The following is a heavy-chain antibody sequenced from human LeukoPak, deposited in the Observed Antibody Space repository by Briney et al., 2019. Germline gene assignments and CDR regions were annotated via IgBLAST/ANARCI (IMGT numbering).Heavy chain of an antibody. J-gene: IGHJ6*03. CDR2: IYHSGST. CDR3: AATEDYYYYMDV. D-gene: IGHD1-26*01. V-gene: IGHV4-38-2*01. CDR1: GYSISSGYC. Sequence: SETLSLTCAVSGYSISSGYCWGWIRQPPGKGLEWIGSIYHSGSTYYNPSLKSRVTISVDTSKNQFSLKLGSVTAADTAVYYCAATEDYYYYMDVWGKGTTVTVSS.